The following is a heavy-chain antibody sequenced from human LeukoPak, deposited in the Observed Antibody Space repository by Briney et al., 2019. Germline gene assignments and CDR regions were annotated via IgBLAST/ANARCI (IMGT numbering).Heavy chain of an antibody. Sequence: SETLSLTCTVSGAFISNTRSFWGWLRQPPGKGLEWFGSIYHSGSTYYNPSLKSRVTISVDTSKNQFSLKLSSVTAADTAVYYCARVTQPTDFYDFWSGYYLDYWGQGTLVTVSS. J-gene: IGHJ4*02. D-gene: IGHD3-3*01. V-gene: IGHV4-39*07. CDR3: ARVTQPTDFYDFWSGYYLDY. CDR1: GAFISNTRSF. CDR2: IYHSGST.